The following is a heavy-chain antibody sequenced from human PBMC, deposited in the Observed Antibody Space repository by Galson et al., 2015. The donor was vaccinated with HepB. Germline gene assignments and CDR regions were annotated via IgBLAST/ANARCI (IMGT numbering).Heavy chain of an antibody. CDR1: GYTFTFYG. D-gene: IGHD6-19*01. V-gene: IGHV1-18*01. Sequence: SVKVSCKASGYTFTFYGITWVRQAPGQGLEWMGWISAYNGNTNYAQKLQGRVTMTTDTSTSTAYMELRNLRSDDTAVHYCATERRPENAPKKQWLPGEDYYYYGMDVWGQGTTVTVSS. CDR2: ISAYNGNT. J-gene: IGHJ6*02. CDR3: ATERRPENAPKKQWLPGEDYYYYGMDV.